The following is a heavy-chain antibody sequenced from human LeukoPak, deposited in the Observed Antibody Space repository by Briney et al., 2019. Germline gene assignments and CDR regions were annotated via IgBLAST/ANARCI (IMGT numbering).Heavy chain of an antibody. Sequence: SETLSLTCAVYGGSFNGYYWSWIRQPPGKGLEWIGEINHSGSTNYNPSLKSRVTISVDTSKNQFSLKLSSVTAADTAVYYCARARRVSMIRHYFDYWGQGTLVTVSS. V-gene: IGHV4-34*01. CDR3: ARARRVSMIRHYFDY. D-gene: IGHD3-22*01. J-gene: IGHJ4*02. CDR2: INHSGST. CDR1: GGSFNGYY.